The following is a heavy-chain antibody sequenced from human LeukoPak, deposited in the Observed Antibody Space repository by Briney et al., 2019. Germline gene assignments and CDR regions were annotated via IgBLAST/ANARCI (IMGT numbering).Heavy chain of an antibody. V-gene: IGHV1-2*02. J-gene: IGHJ4*02. D-gene: IGHD6-19*01. CDR2: INPNSGGT. Sequence: GASVKVSCKASGYTFTGYYIHWVRQAPGQGLEWMGWINPNSGGTNYAQKFQGRVTMTRDTSISTAYMELSRLRSDDTAVYYCARSSGIAVAGTFGHWGQGTLVTVSS. CDR3: ARSSGIAVAGTFGH. CDR1: GYTFTGYY.